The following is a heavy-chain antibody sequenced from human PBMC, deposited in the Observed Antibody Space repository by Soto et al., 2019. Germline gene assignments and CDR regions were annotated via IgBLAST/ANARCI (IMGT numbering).Heavy chain of an antibody. CDR1: GYTFINYG. V-gene: IGHV1-18*01. CDR3: ASLEGGYHSSYAFDI. D-gene: IGHD5-18*01. Sequence: ASVKVSCKTSGYTFINYGISWVRQAPGQGLEWMGWISAYNGNTNYAQKLQGRVTMTTDTSTSTAYMELRSLRSDDTAVYYCASLEGGYHSSYAFDIWGQGTMVTVSS. J-gene: IGHJ3*02. CDR2: ISAYNGNT.